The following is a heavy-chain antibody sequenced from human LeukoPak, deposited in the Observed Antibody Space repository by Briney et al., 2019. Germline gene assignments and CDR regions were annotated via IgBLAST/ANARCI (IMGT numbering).Heavy chain of an antibody. CDR3: ARGPAPGYCSSTSCYRGYFDY. Sequence: PSETLSLTCAVYGGSFSGYYWSWIRQPPGKGLEWIGEINHSGSTNYNPSLKSRVTISVDTSKNQFSLKLSSVTAADTAVYYCARGPAPGYCSSTSCYRGYFDYWGQGTLVTVSS. V-gene: IGHV4-34*01. J-gene: IGHJ4*02. CDR2: INHSGST. D-gene: IGHD2-2*02. CDR1: GGSFSGYY.